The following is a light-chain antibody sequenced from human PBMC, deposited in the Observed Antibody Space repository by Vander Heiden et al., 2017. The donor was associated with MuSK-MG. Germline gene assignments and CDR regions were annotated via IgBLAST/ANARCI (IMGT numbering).Light chain of an antibody. V-gene: IGKV1-39*01. CDR3: QQTDITPQA. CDR2: TAS. CDR1: QSVGNF. Sequence: DIQMTQSPSSLSASVGDRVSITCRASQSVGNFLNWYQQKPGKAPELLIYTASRLQSGVPSRFGGSGSGTDFTLTISSLQPEDFATYYCQQTDITPQAFGHGTKIEIK. J-gene: IGKJ3*01.